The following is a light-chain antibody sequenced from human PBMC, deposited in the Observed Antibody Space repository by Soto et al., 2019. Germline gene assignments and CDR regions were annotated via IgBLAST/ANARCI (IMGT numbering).Light chain of an antibody. CDR1: QSVSSK. V-gene: IGKV3-15*01. J-gene: IGKJ5*01. CDR3: QQRSNWPLT. CDR2: DAS. Sequence: EIAMTQSPATLSVSPGERATLSCRASQSVSSKLAWYQQKPGQAPRLLIYDASTRATGIPARFSGSGSGTDFTLTISRLEPEEFAVYYCQQRSNWPLTFGQGTRLEIK.